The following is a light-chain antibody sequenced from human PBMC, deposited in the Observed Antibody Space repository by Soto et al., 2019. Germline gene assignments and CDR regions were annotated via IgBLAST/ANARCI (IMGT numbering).Light chain of an antibody. V-gene: IGKV1-5*01. CDR3: QQYNTYWT. Sequence: DMQMTQSPSTLSASVGDRVTITCRASQSINTWLAWFQQKPGKAPKLLISDASSLESGVPSRFSGSGSGTEFTLTISSLQPDDIATYYSQQYNTYWTFGHGSKVDIK. J-gene: IGKJ1*01. CDR1: QSINTW. CDR2: DAS.